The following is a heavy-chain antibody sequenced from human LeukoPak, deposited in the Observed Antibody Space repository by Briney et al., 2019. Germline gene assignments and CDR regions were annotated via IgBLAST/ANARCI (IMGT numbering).Heavy chain of an antibody. CDR1: GGSISSYY. J-gene: IGHJ4*02. CDR2: IYYSGST. D-gene: IGHD1-26*01. V-gene: IGHV4-59*01. CDR3: ARVKSGGYFDGDRFDY. Sequence: SETLSLTCTVSGGSISSYYWSWIRQPPGKGLEWIGYIYYSGSTNYNPSLKSRVTISVDTSKNQFSLKLSSVTAADTAVYYCARVKSGGYFDGDRFDYWGQGTLVTVSS.